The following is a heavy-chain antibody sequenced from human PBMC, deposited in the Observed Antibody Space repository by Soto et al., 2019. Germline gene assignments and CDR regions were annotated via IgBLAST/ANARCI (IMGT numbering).Heavy chain of an antibody. CDR1: GFTFSSYG. D-gene: IGHD6-13*01. V-gene: IGHV3-30*18. J-gene: IGHJ4*02. CDR2: ISYDGSNK. CDR3: AKDIAAAGTGYFDY. Sequence: QVQLVESGGGVVQPGRSLRLSCAASGFTFSSYGMHWVRQAPGKGLEWVAVISYDGSNKYYADSVKGRFTISRDNSKNTLYLQMNSLRAEDTAVYYCAKDIAAAGTGYFDYWGQGTLVTVSS.